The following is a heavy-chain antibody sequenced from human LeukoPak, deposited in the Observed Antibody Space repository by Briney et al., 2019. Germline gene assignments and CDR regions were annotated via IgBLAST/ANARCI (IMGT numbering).Heavy chain of an antibody. Sequence: GGSLRLSCEGSGFTFEDFGMSWVRQAPGKGLEWVSGTNWNGVSKGYADSVKGRFTISRDNAKNSLYLQMNSLRAEDTAVYYCAKEALRYYYGSGSSNYFDYWGQGTLVTVSS. V-gene: IGHV3-20*04. D-gene: IGHD3-10*01. J-gene: IGHJ4*02. CDR3: AKEALRYYYGSGSSNYFDY. CDR2: TNWNGVSK. CDR1: GFTFEDFG.